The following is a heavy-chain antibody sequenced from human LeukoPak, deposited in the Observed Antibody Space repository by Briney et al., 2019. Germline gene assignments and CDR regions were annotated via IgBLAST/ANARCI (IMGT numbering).Heavy chain of an antibody. CDR2: IYPGDSDT. D-gene: IGHD3-22*01. Sequence: GESLKISCKGSGYSFTGYWIGWVRQMPGKGLEWMGIIYPGDSDTRYSPSFQGQVTISADKSISTAYLQWSSLKASDTAMYYCASSRGWYYDSSGYYRGYYYYMDVWGKGTTVTVSS. J-gene: IGHJ6*03. CDR1: GYSFTGYW. V-gene: IGHV5-51*01. CDR3: ASSRGWYYDSSGYYRGYYYYMDV.